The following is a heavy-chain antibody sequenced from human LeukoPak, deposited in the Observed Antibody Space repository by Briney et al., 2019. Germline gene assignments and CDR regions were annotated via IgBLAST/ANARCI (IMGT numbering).Heavy chain of an antibody. CDR2: ISYDGGNK. D-gene: IGHD3-3*01. V-gene: IGHV3-30-3*01. CDR3: ARSSGRSYDFWSGYYGD. Sequence: PGGSLRLSCAASGFTFSSYAMHWVRQAPGKGLEWVAVISYDGGNKYYADSVKGRFTISRDNSKNTLYLQMNSLRAEDTAVYYCARSSGRSYDFWSGYYGDWGQGTLVTVSS. CDR1: GFTFSSYA. J-gene: IGHJ4*02.